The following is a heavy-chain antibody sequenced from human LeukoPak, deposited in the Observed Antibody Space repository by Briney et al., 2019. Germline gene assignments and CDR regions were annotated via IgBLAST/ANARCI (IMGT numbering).Heavy chain of an antibody. Sequence: ASVKVSCKASGYTFTGYYMHWVRQAPGQGLEWMVWINPNSGGTNYAQKFQGWVTMTRDTSISTAYMELSRLRSDDTAVYYCARENWELPGGYYFDYWGQGTLVTVSS. V-gene: IGHV1-2*04. CDR3: ARENWELPGGYYFDY. CDR2: INPNSGGT. CDR1: GYTFTGYY. D-gene: IGHD1-26*01. J-gene: IGHJ4*02.